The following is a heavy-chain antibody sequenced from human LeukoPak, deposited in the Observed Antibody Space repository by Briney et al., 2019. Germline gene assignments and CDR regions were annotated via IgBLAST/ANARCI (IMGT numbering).Heavy chain of an antibody. V-gene: IGHV4-4*02. J-gene: IGHJ4*02. CDR3: ARAGTYYDILTGYYKRGVDY. Sequence: SETLSLTCAVSGGSISSSNWWSWVRQPPGKGLEWIGEIYHSGSTNYNPSLKSRVTISVDTSKNQFSLKLSSVTAADTAVYYCARAGTYYDILTGYYKRGVDYWGQGTLVTVSS. CDR2: IYHSGST. D-gene: IGHD3-9*01. CDR1: GGSISSSNW.